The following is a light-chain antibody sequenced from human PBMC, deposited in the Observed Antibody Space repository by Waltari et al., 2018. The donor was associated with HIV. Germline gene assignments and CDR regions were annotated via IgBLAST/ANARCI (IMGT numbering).Light chain of an antibody. CDR2: GAS. CDR3: RQSYSIPLT. CDR1: QSIRTY. Sequence: DIQMTQSPSSLSASVGDRVTITCRSSQSIRTYLKWYQHKPGKAPKLLIFGASSLQSEVPSRFSGSGSGADVTLTISGLQPEDCATYYCRQSYSIPLTFGGGTKVQIK. J-gene: IGKJ4*01. V-gene: IGKV1-39*01.